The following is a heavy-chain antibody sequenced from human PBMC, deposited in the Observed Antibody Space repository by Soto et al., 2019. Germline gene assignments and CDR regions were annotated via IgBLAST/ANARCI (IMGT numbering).Heavy chain of an antibody. CDR1: GFTFTSSA. J-gene: IGHJ6*03. CDR2: IVVGSGNT. Sequence: ASVKVSCKASGFTFTSSAMQWVRQARGQRLEWIGWIVVGSGNTNYAQKFQERVTITRDMSTSTAYMELSSLRSEDTAVYYCAAVYSSSSDYMDVWGKGTTVTVSS. CDR3: AAVYSSSSDYMDV. V-gene: IGHV1-58*02. D-gene: IGHD6-13*01.